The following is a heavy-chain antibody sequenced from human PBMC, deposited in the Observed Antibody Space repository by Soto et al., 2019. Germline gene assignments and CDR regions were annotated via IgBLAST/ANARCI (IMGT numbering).Heavy chain of an antibody. CDR3: ARALFGYSSTWYYFDY. V-gene: IGHV3-30*03. CDR1: GFTFSSYG. CDR2: ISYDGSNK. D-gene: IGHD6-13*01. Sequence: PGGSLRPSCAASGFTFSSYGMHWVRQAPGKGLEWVAVISYDGSNKYYADSAKGRFTISRDNSKNTLYLQMSSLRAEDTAVYYCARALFGYSSTWYYFDYWGQGTLVTVSS. J-gene: IGHJ4*02.